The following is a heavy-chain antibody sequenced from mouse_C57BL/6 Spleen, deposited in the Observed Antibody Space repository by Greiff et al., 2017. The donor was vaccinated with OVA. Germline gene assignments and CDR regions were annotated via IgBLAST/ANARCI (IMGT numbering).Heavy chain of an antibody. CDR2: IDPEDGDT. V-gene: IGHV14-1*01. Sequence: VQLQESGAELVRPGASVKLSCTASGFNIKDYYMHWVKQRPEQGLEWIGRIDPEDGDTEYAPKFQGKATMTADTSSNTAYLQLSSLTSEDTAVYYCTKSYYDYDGAWFAYWGQGTLVTVSA. CDR1: GFNIKDYY. D-gene: IGHD2-4*01. J-gene: IGHJ3*01. CDR3: TKSYYDYDGAWFAY.